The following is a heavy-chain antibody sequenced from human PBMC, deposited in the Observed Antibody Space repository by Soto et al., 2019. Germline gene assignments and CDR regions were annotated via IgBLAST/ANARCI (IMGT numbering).Heavy chain of an antibody. J-gene: IGHJ5*02. CDR1: GFTFSSYG. V-gene: IGHV3-33*01. D-gene: IGHD3-22*01. CDR3: AREHDSSGYYEFDP. Sequence: GGSLRLSCAASGFTFSSYGMHWVRQAPGKGLEWVAVIWYDGSNKYYADSVKGRFTISRDNSKNTLYLQMNSLRAEDTAVYYCAREHDSSGYYEFDPWGQGALVTVSS. CDR2: IWYDGSNK.